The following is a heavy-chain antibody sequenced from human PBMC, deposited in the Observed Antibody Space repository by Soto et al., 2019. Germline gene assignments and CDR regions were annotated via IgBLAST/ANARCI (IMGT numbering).Heavy chain of an antibody. CDR1: GASVSRIGFH. J-gene: IGHJ5*02. CDR3: ARRSRVYANWFDP. CDR2: IYDAGTT. Sequence: SETLSLTCAVSGASVSRIGFHWGWIRQPPGQGLEWIGSIYDAGTTFYNPSLKSRVTISADTSKNHFSLRLSSVTAADTAVYYCARRSRVYANWFDPWGQGTLVTVSS. D-gene: IGHD2-8*01. V-gene: IGHV4-39*01.